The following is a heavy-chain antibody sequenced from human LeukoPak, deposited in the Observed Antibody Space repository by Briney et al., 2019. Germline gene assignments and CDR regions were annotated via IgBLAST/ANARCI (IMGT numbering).Heavy chain of an antibody. Sequence: PSETLSLTCTVSGGSISSYYWSWIRQPPGKGLEGIGYIYYSGSTNYNPSLKSRVTMSVDTSKNQFSLKLSSVTAADTAVYYCARASTSVYYYYYMDVWGKGTTVTVSS. CDR1: GGSISSYY. V-gene: IGHV4-59*12. J-gene: IGHJ6*03. CDR3: ARASTSVYYYYYMDV. CDR2: IYYSGST.